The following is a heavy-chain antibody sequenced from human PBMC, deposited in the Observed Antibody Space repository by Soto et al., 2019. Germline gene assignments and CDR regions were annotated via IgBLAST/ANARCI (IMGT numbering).Heavy chain of an antibody. CDR3: ARESGIAAAGTYYYYYGMDV. CDR1: GGSISSGGYY. Sequence: QVQLQESGPGLVKPSQTLSLTCTVSGGSISSGGYYWSWIRQHPGKGLEWIGYIFYSGSTYYNPCLKSQVTISVDTSKNQLSLTLSSVTAADTAVYYCARESGIAAAGTYYYYYGMDVWGQGTTVTVSS. J-gene: IGHJ6*02. V-gene: IGHV4-31*01. D-gene: IGHD6-13*01. CDR2: IFYSGST.